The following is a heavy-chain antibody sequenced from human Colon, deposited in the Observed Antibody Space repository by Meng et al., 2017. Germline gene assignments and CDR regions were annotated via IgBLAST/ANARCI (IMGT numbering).Heavy chain of an antibody. J-gene: IGHJ4*02. CDR1: GYLFSYYA. CDR3: AREGSDSWIDY. V-gene: IGHV7-4-1*02. CDR2: SNTKTGNP. D-gene: IGHD6-13*01. Sequence: QVQLAQSGSELKKPGASVKVTCKTSGYLFSYYAMNWVRQAPGRGLEWMGWSNTKTGNPTYAQAFTGRFVFSLDTSVSTAYLQINDLKADDTAVYYCAREGSDSWIDYWGQGTLVTVSS.